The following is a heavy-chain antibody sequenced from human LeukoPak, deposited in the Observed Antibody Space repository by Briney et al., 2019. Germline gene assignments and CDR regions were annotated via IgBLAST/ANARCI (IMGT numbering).Heavy chain of an antibody. CDR3: AKADWNRDYFFDY. Sequence: GGSLRLSCAASGFTFSSYVMNWVRQAPGKGLEWVSVISGSGGSTYYADSVKGRFTISRDNSKNTLYLHMNSLRAEDAAIYYCAKADWNRDYFFDYWGQGTLVTVSS. V-gene: IGHV3-23*01. CDR2: ISGSGGST. CDR1: GFTFSSYV. D-gene: IGHD1-1*01. J-gene: IGHJ4*02.